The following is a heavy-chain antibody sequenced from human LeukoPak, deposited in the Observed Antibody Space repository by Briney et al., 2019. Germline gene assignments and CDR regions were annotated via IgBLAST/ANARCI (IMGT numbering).Heavy chain of an antibody. Sequence: GGSLRLSCAASGFTFSSYEMNWVRQAPGKGLEWVSDISSSGSTIYYADSVKGRFTISRDNAKNSLYLQMNSLRAEDTAVYYCARDQDVEMATIFDYWGQGTLVTVSS. D-gene: IGHD5-24*01. CDR2: ISSSGSTI. J-gene: IGHJ4*02. V-gene: IGHV3-48*03. CDR3: ARDQDVEMATIFDY. CDR1: GFTFSSYE.